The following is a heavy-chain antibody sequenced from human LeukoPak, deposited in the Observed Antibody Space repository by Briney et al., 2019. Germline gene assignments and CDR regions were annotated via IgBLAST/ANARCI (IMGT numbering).Heavy chain of an antibody. D-gene: IGHD3-22*01. CDR1: GYTFTIYG. V-gene: IGHV1-18*01. Sequence: ASVKVSCKASGYTFTIYGISWVRQAPGQGLEWMGWISAYNGNTNYAQKLQGRVTMTTDTSTSTAYMELRSLRSDDTAVYYCARADRNSYYYDSSGYYPDYWGQGTLVTVSS. CDR3: ARADRNSYYYDSSGYYPDY. J-gene: IGHJ4*02. CDR2: ISAYNGNT.